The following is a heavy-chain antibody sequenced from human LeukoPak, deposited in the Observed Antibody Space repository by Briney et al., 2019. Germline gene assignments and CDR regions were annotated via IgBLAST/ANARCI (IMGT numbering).Heavy chain of an antibody. CDR1: GGSISSSY. V-gene: IGHV4-59*01. Sequence: PETLSLTCTVSGGSISSSYWSWIRQPPGKGLEWVGYIYYNGSTSYNPSLKSRVTVSLDTSKNQFSLTLSSVAAADTAVYYCARGTGSYSSKLDYWGQGTLVTVSS. D-gene: IGHD3-10*01. CDR2: IYYNGST. CDR3: ARGTGSYSSKLDY. J-gene: IGHJ4*02.